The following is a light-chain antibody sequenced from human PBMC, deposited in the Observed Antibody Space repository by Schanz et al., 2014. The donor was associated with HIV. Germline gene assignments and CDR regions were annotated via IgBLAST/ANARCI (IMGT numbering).Light chain of an antibody. CDR1: SSDVGGHDR. CDR3: SSYAATSNVL. CDR2: DVT. V-gene: IGLV2-8*01. J-gene: IGLJ3*02. Sequence: QSVLTQPPSASGSPGQSVTISCTGTSSDVGGHDRVSWYQQHPGKAPKLMIYDVTKRPSGVPDRFSGSKSGNTASLTISGLQAEDEADYYCSSYAATSNVLFGGGTKLTVL.